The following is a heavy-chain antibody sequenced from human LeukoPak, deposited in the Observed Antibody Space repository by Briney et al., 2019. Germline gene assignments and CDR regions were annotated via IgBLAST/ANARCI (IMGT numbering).Heavy chain of an antibody. CDR1: GYTFTDYY. CDR3: ARDITLYYYGMDV. V-gene: IGHV1-46*01. CDR2: INPSGGST. D-gene: IGHD3-3*01. J-gene: IGHJ6*02. Sequence: ASVKVSFKASGYTFTDYYMHWVRQAPGQGLEWMGIINPSGGSTSYAQKFQGRVTMTRDTSTSTVYMELSSLRSEDTAVYYCARDITLYYYGMDVWGQGTTVTVSS.